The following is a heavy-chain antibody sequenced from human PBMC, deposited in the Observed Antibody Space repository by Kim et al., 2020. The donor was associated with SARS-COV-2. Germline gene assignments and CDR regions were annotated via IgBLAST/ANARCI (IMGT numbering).Heavy chain of an antibody. CDR1: GGSISSGDYY. Sequence: SETLSLTCTVSGGSISSGDYYWSWIRQPPGKGPEWIGYIYYSGSTYYNPSLKSRVTISVDTSKNQFSLKLSSVTAADTAMYYCARFVRDYVWGTHQSFDYWGQGTLVTVSS. V-gene: IGHV4-30-4*01. D-gene: IGHD3-16*01. CDR2: IYYSGST. CDR3: ARFVRDYVWGTHQSFDY. J-gene: IGHJ4*02.